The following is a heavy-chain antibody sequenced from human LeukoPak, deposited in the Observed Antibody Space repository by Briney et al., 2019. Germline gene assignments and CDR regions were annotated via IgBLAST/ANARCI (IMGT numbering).Heavy chain of an antibody. CDR1: GFTFSNYW. D-gene: IGHD1-1*01. CDR2: INQDGSEM. CDR3: AKGNGNYYYYMDV. Sequence: GGSLRLSCAASGFTFSNYWMSWVRQAPGKGLEWLANINQDGSEMYYVDCVKGRFTISRDNGKNSLYLQINSLRADDTAVYYCAKGNGNYYYYMDVWGKGTTVTVSS. V-gene: IGHV3-7*01. J-gene: IGHJ6*03.